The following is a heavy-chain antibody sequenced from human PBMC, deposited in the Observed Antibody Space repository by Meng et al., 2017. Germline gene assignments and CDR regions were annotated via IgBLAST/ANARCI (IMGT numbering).Heavy chain of an antibody. CDR3: ATMIVVNY. CDR2: ISYDGSNK. V-gene: IGHV3-30*01. Sequence: VRLLGSGGGVVRPGMSLGLSFAAAGFTLSSYVLHWVRQAPGKGLEWVAVISYDGSNKYYADSVKGRFTISRDNSKNTLYLQMNSLRAEDTAVYYCATMIVVNYWGQGTLVTVSS. J-gene: IGHJ4*02. D-gene: IGHD3-22*01. CDR1: GFTLSSYV.